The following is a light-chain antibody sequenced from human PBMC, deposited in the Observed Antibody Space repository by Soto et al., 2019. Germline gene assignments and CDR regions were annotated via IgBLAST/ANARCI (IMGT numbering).Light chain of an antibody. CDR3: LQDNDFPCT. CDR2: DVS. CDR1: QGVTNH. J-gene: IGKJ1*01. V-gene: IGKV1-17*01. Sequence: DIQMTQSPSSLSASVGDIVTITCRASQGVTNHLAWYQQKPGEAPKRLVYDVSSLQSGVPSRFSGSGSGTEFTLTIISLQPEDLATYDCLQDNDFPCTVGQGTKVEMK.